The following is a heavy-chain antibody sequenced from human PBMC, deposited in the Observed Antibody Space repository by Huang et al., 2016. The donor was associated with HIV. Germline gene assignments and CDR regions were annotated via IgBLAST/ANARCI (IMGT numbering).Heavy chain of an antibody. CDR3: ARQGVGDFVVEPTGLGAFDI. V-gene: IGHV5-51*01. D-gene: IGHD2-2*01. Sequence: EVQLVQSGAVVKKPGESLKISCKGSGYTFNGYWIGWVRQMPGKGLDGMGIIYPGDSDTTYSPSFKGQVTIAADKSISTAYLQWSGLKASDTAMYYCARQGVGDFVVEPTGLGAFDIWGQGTMVTVSS. CDR1: GYTFNGYW. CDR2: IYPGDSDT. J-gene: IGHJ3*02.